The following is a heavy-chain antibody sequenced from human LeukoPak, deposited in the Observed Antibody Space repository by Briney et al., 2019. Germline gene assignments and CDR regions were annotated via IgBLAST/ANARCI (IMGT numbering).Heavy chain of an antibody. D-gene: IGHD6-6*01. CDR1: GFTLSVHE. CDR2: ISDSGHTI. Sequence: PRRTLRPSCAASGFTLSVHEMNWVRQAPGKGLGWLSYISDSGHTIYYADSVDSRFTISRDNAKNSLFLQMNSLRVEDTAVYFCARGSHYFDFWGQGNAITVSS. J-gene: IGHJ4*02. CDR3: ARGSHYFDF. V-gene: IGHV3-48*03.